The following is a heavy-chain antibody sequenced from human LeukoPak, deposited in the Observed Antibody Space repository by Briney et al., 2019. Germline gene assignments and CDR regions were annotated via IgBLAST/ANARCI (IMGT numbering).Heavy chain of an antibody. V-gene: IGHV4-4*02. D-gene: IGHD6-19*01. Sequence: PSGTLSLTCTVSGDSISNMDSSYWWTWVRQSPEKGLEWIGEVHHNGSTNYNRSLKSRVNMSVDKSRNQFSLKLTSVTAADTAAYYCARSTSVWYGFDLWGQGTLVTVSS. CDR3: ARSTSVWYGFDL. CDR2: VHHNGST. CDR1: GDSISNMDSSYW. J-gene: IGHJ4*02.